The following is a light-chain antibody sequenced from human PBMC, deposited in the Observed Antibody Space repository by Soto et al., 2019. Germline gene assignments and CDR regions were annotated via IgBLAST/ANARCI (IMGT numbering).Light chain of an antibody. CDR3: QTWGTGIHVV. Sequence: QLVLTQSPSASACLGASVKLTCTLSSGHSSYAIAWHQQQPEKGPRYLMKLDSDGSHTKGDAIPDRFSGSSSGAERYLTISSLQSEDEADYYCQTWGTGIHVVFGGGTKLTVL. CDR1: SGHSSYA. V-gene: IGLV4-69*01. CDR2: LDSDGSH. J-gene: IGLJ2*01.